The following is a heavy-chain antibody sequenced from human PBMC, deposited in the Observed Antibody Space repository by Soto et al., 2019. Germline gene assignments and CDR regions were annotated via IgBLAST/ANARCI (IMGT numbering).Heavy chain of an antibody. CDR2: IYYSGST. V-gene: IGHV4-31*03. Sequence: PSETLSHTCTVSGGSISSGGYYWSWIRQHPGKGLEWIGYIYYSGSTYYNPSLKSRVTISVDTSKNQFSLKLSSVTAADTAVYYCARGQRITIFGVVMTEDWFDPWGQETLVTVSS. CDR1: GGSISSGGYY. D-gene: IGHD3-3*01. J-gene: IGHJ5*02. CDR3: ARGQRITIFGVVMTEDWFDP.